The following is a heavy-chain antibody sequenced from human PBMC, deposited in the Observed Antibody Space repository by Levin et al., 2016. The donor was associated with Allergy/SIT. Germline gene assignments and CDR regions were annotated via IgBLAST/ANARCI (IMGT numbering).Heavy chain of an antibody. CDR1: GYTFTSYY. CDR3: ARGGFYDILTGYYPYYFDY. J-gene: IGHJ4*02. V-gene: IGHV1-46*03. CDR2: INPSGGST. Sequence: ASVKVSCKASGYTFTSYYMHWVRQAPGQGLEWMGIINPSGGSTSYAQKFQGRVTMTRDTSTSTVYMELSSLRSEDTAVYYCARGGFYDILTGYYPYYFDYWGQGTLVTVSS. D-gene: IGHD3-9*01.